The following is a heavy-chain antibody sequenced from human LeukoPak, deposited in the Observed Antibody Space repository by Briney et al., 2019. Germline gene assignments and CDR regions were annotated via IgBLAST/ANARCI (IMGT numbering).Heavy chain of an antibody. V-gene: IGHV1-69*05. CDR1: GGTFSSYA. Sequence: ASVKVSCKASGGTFSSYAISWVRQAPGQGLEWMGRIIPIFGTANYAQKFQGRVTITTGESTSTAYMELSSLRSEDTAVYYCARDHVLGSSSWYIAFDIWGQGTMVTVSS. D-gene: IGHD6-13*01. CDR2: IIPIFGTA. CDR3: ARDHVLGSSSWYIAFDI. J-gene: IGHJ3*02.